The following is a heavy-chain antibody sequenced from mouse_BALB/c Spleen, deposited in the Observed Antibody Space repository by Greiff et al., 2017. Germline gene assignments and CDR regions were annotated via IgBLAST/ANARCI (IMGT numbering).Heavy chain of an antibody. CDR3: ARSGGNYYVDV. Sequence: QVHVKQSGAELARPGASVKLSCKASGYTFTDYYINWVKQRTGQGLEWIGEIYPGSGNTYYNEKFKGKATLTADKSSSTAYMQLSSLTSEDSAVYVCARSGGNYYVDVWGAGTTVTVSS. V-gene: IGHV1-77*01. D-gene: IGHD2-1*01. CDR2: IYPGSGNT. CDR1: GYTFTDYY. J-gene: IGHJ1*01.